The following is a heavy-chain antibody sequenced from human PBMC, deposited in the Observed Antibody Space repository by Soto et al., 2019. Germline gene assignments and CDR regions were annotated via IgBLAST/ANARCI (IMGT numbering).Heavy chain of an antibody. J-gene: IGHJ4*02. Sequence: QVQLVQSGAEVKKPGSSVKVSCKASGGTFSNYAISWVRQAPGQGLEWMGGVIPLLGTANYAQKFQGRVTITADESTSTTYVELSSLRSEDTAVYYGAGGFMGAAYFNFWGQGTLVTVSS. V-gene: IGHV1-69*01. CDR2: VIPLLGTA. D-gene: IGHD1-26*01. CDR1: GGTFSNYA. CDR3: AGGFMGAAYFNF.